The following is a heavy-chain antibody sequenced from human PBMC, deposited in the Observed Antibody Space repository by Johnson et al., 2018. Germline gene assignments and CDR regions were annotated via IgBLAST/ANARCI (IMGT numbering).Heavy chain of an antibody. CDR3: ARECRGGPGSYCYYYGLDV. CDR1: GFSLSPYS. D-gene: IGHD3-10*01. Sequence: EVQLVESGGGLAHPGGSLRLSCAASGFSLSPYSMTWVRQAPGQGLECISYINLKRNMTYYADAVKGRFTISRDNAKNSLYLQMHSLRNDDTGVSFCARECRGGPGSYCYYYGLDVWGQGTTVTVSS. J-gene: IGHJ6*02. V-gene: IGHV3-48*02. CDR2: INLKRNMT.